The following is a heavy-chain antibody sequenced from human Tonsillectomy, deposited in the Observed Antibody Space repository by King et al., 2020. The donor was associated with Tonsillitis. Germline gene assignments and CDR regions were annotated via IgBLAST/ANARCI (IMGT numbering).Heavy chain of an antibody. V-gene: IGHV3-23*04. D-gene: IGHD3-16*02. Sequence: EVQLVESGGGLVQPGGSLRLSCAASGFTFSSYAMSWVRHAPGKGLEWVSAISGSGGSTYYADSVKGRFTISRDNSKNTLYLQMNSLRAEDTAVYYCAKDLDDYVWGSYRYYYWGQGTLVTVSS. CDR3: AKDLDDYVWGSYRYYY. J-gene: IGHJ4*02. CDR1: GFTFSSYA. CDR2: ISGSGGST.